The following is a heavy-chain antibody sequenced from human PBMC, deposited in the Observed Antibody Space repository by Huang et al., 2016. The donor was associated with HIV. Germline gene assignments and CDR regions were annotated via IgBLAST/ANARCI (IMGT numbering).Heavy chain of an antibody. J-gene: IGHJ4*02. V-gene: IGHV1-69*01. CDR3: ATVDYYDTSGPQRGYFDN. D-gene: IGHD3-22*01. CDR2: TIPTRGTA. Sequence: QVQLVQSGAEVKKPGSSVKVSCKASGGSFRNFAIGWVRQAPGQGLEWMGGTIPTRGTANYEQKFQGRVTIIADESTSTAYMELSSLRSEDTAVYYCATVDYYDTSGPQRGYFDNWGQGTLVTVSS. CDR1: GGSFRNFA.